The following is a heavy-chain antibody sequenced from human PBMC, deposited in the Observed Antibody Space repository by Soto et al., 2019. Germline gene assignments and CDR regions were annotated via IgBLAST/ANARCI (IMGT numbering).Heavy chain of an antibody. J-gene: IGHJ6*02. CDR1: SGPDRSHN. D-gene: IGHD4-17*01. Sequence: QVQLQQSGPRLVKPSETLSLTCTVSSGPDRSHNWGWIRQPPGRGLEWIGYVYYTGDTAYNPSLRGRVTISAHTSKNDISLTLNSVTAADTAVYYCVRQGIDYLHGLVDVWGQGTTVSVSS. CDR2: VYYTGDT. V-gene: IGHV4-59*08. CDR3: VRQGIDYLHGLVDV.